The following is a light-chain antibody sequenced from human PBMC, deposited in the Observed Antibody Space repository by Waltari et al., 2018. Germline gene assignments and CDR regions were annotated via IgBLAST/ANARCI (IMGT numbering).Light chain of an antibody. J-gene: IGLJ2*01. CDR1: SSNIGSNT. CDR2: SNN. CDR3: AAWDDSLHVV. Sequence: QSVLTQPPSASGTPGQRVTISCSGSSSNIGSNTVNWYQQLPGTAPKLLIYSNNHRPSGVPDRFSGSESGTSASLAISGLQSEDEADYYCAAWDDSLHVVFGGGTKLTVL. V-gene: IGLV1-44*01.